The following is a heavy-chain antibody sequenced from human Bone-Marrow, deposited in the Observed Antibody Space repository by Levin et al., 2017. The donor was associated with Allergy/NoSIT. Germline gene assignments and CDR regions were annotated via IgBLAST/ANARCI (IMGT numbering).Heavy chain of an antibody. CDR2: ISYSTYTI. V-gene: IGHV3-48*02. Sequence: GESLKISCTASGFTFTSFSMSWVRQAPGKGLEWISYISYSTYTIFYADSVRGRFTISRDNAKNSLYLQMNSLRDDDTAVYYCVRDESGGWYYFDYWGQGTLVTVSS. CDR3: VRDESGGWYYFDY. CDR1: GFTFTSFS. D-gene: IGHD6-19*01. J-gene: IGHJ4*02.